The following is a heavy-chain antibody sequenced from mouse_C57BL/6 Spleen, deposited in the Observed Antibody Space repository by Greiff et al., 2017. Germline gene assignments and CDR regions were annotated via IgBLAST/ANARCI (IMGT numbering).Heavy chain of an antibody. Sequence: EVQLVESGPGLVKPSQSLSLSCSVTGYSITSGYYWNLIRQFPGNKLEWMGYISYDGSNNYNPSLKNRISITRDTSTNQFFLKLNSVTTEDTATYYCAGGSSFDYWGQGTTLTVSS. CDR1: GYSITSGYY. V-gene: IGHV3-6*01. D-gene: IGHD1-1*01. CDR3: AGGSSFDY. J-gene: IGHJ2*01. CDR2: ISYDGSN.